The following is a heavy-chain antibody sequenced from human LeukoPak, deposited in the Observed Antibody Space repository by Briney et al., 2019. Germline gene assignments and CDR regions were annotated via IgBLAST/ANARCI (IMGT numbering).Heavy chain of an antibody. CDR2: INHSGST. Sequence: SETLSLTCAVYGGSFSGYYRSWIRQPPGKGLEWIGEINHSGSTNYNPSLKSRVTISVDTPKNQFSLKLSSVTAADTAVYYCARGGPATAYDYWGQGTLVTVSS. CDR3: ARGGPATAYDY. D-gene: IGHD5-12*01. J-gene: IGHJ4*02. CDR1: GGSFSGYY. V-gene: IGHV4-34*01.